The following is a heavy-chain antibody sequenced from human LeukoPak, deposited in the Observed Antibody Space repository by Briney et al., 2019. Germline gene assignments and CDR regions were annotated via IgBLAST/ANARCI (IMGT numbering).Heavy chain of an antibody. J-gene: IGHJ3*02. CDR3: ARQHSVTYYFPFDI. Sequence: SETLSLTCSVSDGSIGTFYWSWIRQFPGKGLEWIGYIYYTGNTIYNPSLKSRVAISVDTSKNQFSQRLSSVTAADTAVYYCARQHSVTYYFPFDIWGQGTLVTVSS. CDR2: IYYTGNT. V-gene: IGHV4-59*08. CDR1: DGSIGTFY. D-gene: IGHD2/OR15-2a*01.